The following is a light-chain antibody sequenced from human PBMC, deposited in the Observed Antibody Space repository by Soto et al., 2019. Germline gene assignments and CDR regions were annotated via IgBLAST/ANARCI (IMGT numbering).Light chain of an antibody. CDR3: QHYKA. V-gene: IGKV3-20*01. CDR2: GAS. CDR1: QSVSDSF. J-gene: IGKJ4*01. Sequence: EIVLTQSPGTLSLSPGERATLSCRASQSVSDSFIAWYQQRPGQAPRLLIYGASQRATGIPDRFSGSGSGTHFTLTINRLEPEDFAVYYCQHYKAFGGGTKEEIK.